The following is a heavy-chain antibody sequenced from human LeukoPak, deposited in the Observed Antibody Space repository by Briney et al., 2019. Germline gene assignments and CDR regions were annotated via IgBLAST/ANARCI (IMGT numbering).Heavy chain of an antibody. V-gene: IGHV1-18*04. CDR1: GYTFTSYG. CDR3: ARSPDYDNLTGYWGLVAFDI. Sequence: GASVKVSCKASGYTFTSYGISWVRQAPGQGLEWMGWISAYNGNTNYAQKLQGRVTMTTDTSTSTAYMELRSLRSDDTAVYYCARSPDYDNLTGYWGLVAFDIWGQGTMVTVSS. CDR2: ISAYNGNT. D-gene: IGHD3-9*01. J-gene: IGHJ3*02.